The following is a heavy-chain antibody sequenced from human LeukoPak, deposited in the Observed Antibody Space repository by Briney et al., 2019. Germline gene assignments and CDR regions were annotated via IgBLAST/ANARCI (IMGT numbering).Heavy chain of an antibody. CDR3: ARRVVVPAAPYYFDY. CDR1: GFIFSSYW. J-gene: IGHJ4*02. D-gene: IGHD2-2*01. CDR2: INSGGSST. Sequence: GGSLRLSCAASGFIFSSYWMHWVRQAPGKGLVWVSRINSGGSSTSYADSVKGRFTISRDNAKNTLYLQMNSLRAEDTAVYYCARRVVVPAAPYYFDYWGQGTLVTVSS. V-gene: IGHV3-74*01.